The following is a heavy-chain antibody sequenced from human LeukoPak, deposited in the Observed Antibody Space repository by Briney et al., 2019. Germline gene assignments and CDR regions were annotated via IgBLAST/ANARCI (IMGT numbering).Heavy chain of an antibody. D-gene: IGHD3-10*01. CDR2: INPSGGST. Sequence: ASVKVSCKASGYTFTSYYMHWVRQALGQGLEWMGIINPSGGSTSYAQKFQGRVTMTRDMSTSTVYMELSSLRSEDTAVYYCARDRRITMVRGVIQYNWFDPWGQGTLVTVSS. CDR1: GYTFTSYY. CDR3: ARDRRITMVRGVIQYNWFDP. J-gene: IGHJ5*02. V-gene: IGHV1-46*01.